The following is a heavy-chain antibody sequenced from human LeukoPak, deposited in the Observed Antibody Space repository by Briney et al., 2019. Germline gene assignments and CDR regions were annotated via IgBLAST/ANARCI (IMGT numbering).Heavy chain of an antibody. CDR3: ARDRSGYSYGEPLDH. V-gene: IGHV1-2*06. J-gene: IGHJ4*02. Sequence: ASVKVSCKASGYTFTGYYLHWVRQAPGQGLEWLGRINPNTGGTDDAQKFQGRVTMTRDTSINTAYMELSRLRPDDTAAYYCARDRSGYSYGEPLDHWGQGTLVIVSS. D-gene: IGHD5-18*01. CDR2: INPNTGGT. CDR1: GYTFTGYY.